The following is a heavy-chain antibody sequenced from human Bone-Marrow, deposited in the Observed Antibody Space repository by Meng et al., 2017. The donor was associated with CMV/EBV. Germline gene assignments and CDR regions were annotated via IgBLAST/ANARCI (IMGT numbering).Heavy chain of an antibody. CDR2: ISFDGTKR. Sequence: GESLKISCAASGFAFNNYAMHWVRQAPGKGLEWVAFISFDGTKRYYADSVKGRFTISRHNSKATLYLEMNSLRVEDTGVYLCARGDDWMTSPPAWGQGSLVTVSS. CDR3: ARGDDWMTSPPA. J-gene: IGHJ5*02. V-gene: IGHV3-30*04. CDR1: GFAFNNYA. D-gene: IGHD3-9*01.